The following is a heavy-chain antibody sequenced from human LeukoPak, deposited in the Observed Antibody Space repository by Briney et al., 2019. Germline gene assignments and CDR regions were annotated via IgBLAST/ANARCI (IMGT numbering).Heavy chain of an antibody. CDR3: PEGYGDISSAFDT. Sequence: SETLSLTCTVSASSIRVITKSWGWIRQPPGKGLEWFGYIYYSGRSYYNPSLKSRVTISLDRSKNKFSLRLSSVTAADTAVYFCPEGYGDISSAFDTWGQGTLVTVSS. D-gene: IGHD5-12*01. V-gene: IGHV4-30-2*01. CDR2: IYYSGRS. J-gene: IGHJ3*02. CDR1: ASSIRVITKS.